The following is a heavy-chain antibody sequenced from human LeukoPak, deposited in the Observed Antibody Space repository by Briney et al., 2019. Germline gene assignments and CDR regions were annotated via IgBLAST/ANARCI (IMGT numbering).Heavy chain of an antibody. CDR1: GFSFNSYS. J-gene: IGHJ4*02. CDR3: ARGLGELFGPPAWDS. V-gene: IGHV3-48*01. D-gene: IGHD3-16*01. CDR2: ISSSSSTK. Sequence: PGGSLRLSCAASGFSFNSYSMSWVRQAPGKGLECVSYISSSSSTKYYADSVRGRFTISRDNGKNSLFLQMNSLRADDTAVYYCARGLGELFGPPAWDSWGQGTLVTVSS.